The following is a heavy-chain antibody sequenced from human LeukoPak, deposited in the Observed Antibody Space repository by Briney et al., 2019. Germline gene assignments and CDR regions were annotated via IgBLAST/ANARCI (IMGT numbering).Heavy chain of an antibody. Sequence: PGGSLRLSCAASGFTFSSYWMSWVRQAPGKGLEWVANIKQDGSEKYYVDSVKGRFTISRDNAKNSLYLQMNSLRAEDTAVYYCARINEETYYDILTGFNFDYWGQGTLVTVSS. CDR2: IKQDGSEK. J-gene: IGHJ4*02. D-gene: IGHD3-9*01. CDR3: ARINEETYYDILTGFNFDY. V-gene: IGHV3-7*01. CDR1: GFTFSSYW.